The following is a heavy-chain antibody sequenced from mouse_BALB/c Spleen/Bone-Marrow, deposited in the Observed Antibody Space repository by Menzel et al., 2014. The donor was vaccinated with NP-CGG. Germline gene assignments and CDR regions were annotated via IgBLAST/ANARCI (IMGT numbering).Heavy chain of an antibody. J-gene: IGHJ4*01. D-gene: IGHD2-1*01. Sequence: QVQLQQPGAELVRPGVSVKISCKGSGYTFTDYAMHWVKQSHAKSLEWIGVISTYYGDASYNQKFKGKATMTVDKSSSTAYMELARLTSEDSAIYYCASGNYYYAMDYWGQGTSVTVSS. V-gene: IGHV1S137*01. CDR1: GYTFTDYA. CDR3: ASGNYYYAMDY. CDR2: ISTYYGDA.